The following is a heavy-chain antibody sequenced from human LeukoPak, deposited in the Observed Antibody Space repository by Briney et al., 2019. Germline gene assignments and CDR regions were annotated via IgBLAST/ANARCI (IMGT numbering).Heavy chain of an antibody. CDR1: GGSISSYY. Sequence: SETLSLTCTVSGGSISSYYWSWIRQPPGKGLEWIGYIYYSGSTNYNPSLKSRVTISVDTSKNQFSLKLSSVTAADTAVYYCARSYGSGNYFDYWGQGALVTVSS. CDR3: ARSYGSGNYFDY. CDR2: IYYSGST. V-gene: IGHV4-59*01. D-gene: IGHD3-10*01. J-gene: IGHJ4*02.